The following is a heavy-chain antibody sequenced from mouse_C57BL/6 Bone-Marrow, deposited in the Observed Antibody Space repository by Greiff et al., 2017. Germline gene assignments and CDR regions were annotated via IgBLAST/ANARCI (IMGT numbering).Heavy chain of an antibody. V-gene: IGHV1-59*01. CDR2: IDPSDSYT. D-gene: IGHD3-2*02. CDR3: ARSSSGGDY. J-gene: IGHJ2*01. CDR1: GYTFTSYW. Sequence: VQLQQPGAELVRPGTSVKLSCKASGYTFTSYWMHWVKQRPGQGLEWIGVIDPSDSYTNYNQKFKGKATLTVDTSSSTAYMQLSSLTSEDSAVYYCARSSSGGDYWGQGTTLTVSS.